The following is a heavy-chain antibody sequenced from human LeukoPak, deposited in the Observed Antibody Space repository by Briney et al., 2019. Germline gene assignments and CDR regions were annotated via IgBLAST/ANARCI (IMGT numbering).Heavy chain of an antibody. CDR1: GGSISSSSYY. J-gene: IGHJ4*02. CDR3: ARYCSGGSCYYLDY. V-gene: IGHV4-39*07. CDR2: INHSGST. D-gene: IGHD2-15*01. Sequence: SETPSLTCTVSGGSISSSSYYWSWIRQPPGKGLEWIGEINHSGSTNYNPSLKSRVTISVDTSKNQFSLKLSSVTAADTAVYYCARYCSGGSCYYLDYWGQGTLVTVSS.